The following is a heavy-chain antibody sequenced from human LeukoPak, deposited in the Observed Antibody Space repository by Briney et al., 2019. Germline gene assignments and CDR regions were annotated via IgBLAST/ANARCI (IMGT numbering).Heavy chain of an antibody. J-gene: IGHJ4*02. CDR1: GFTFSSYA. Sequence: PGGSLRLSCSASGFTFSSYAMHWVRQAPGKGLEYVSSLSSEGGSTYYADSVKGRFTISRDNSKNTLYLQMSSMRAEDTALYYCVKDRWVDYWGQGTLVTVSS. V-gene: IGHV3-64D*09. CDR3: VKDRWVDY. CDR2: LSSEGGST. D-gene: IGHD4-23*01.